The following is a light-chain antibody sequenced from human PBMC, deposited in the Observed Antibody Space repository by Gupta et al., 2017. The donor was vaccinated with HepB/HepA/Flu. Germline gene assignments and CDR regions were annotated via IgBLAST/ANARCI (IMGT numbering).Light chain of an antibody. J-gene: IGLJ2*01. CDR2: QIN. Sequence: QPVLTHPPSVSAAPGQRATISCSGSSSNIGGVNVSWYQQLPGTAPQLLSFQINKRLSGIPDRFAGSTSCTSATTAAHTLQTGEEDDDDYFTSANALSALVVFGGGTKLTVL. V-gene: IGLV1-51*02. CDR3: FTSANALSALVV. CDR1: SSNIGGVN.